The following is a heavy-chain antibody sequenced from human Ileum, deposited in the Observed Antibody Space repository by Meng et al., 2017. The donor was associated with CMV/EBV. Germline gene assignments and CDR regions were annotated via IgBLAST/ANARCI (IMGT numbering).Heavy chain of an antibody. CDR2: MYYSGSP. V-gene: IGHV4-59*01. J-gene: IGHJ4*02. CDR1: GGSIINYY. CDR3: ARDPGGSYLDN. D-gene: IGHD1-26*01. Sequence: QLQGSGPGLVKPPETLSLPCTGSGGSIINYYWSWIRQPPGKGLEWIGYMYYSGSPNYNPSLKSRVTISTATSKSQFSLKLASVTAADTAVYHCARDPGGSYLDNWGQGTLVTVSS.